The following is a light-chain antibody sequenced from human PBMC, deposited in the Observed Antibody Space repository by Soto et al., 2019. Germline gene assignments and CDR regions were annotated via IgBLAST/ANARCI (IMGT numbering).Light chain of an antibody. V-gene: IGLV2-8*02. J-gene: IGLJ3*02. CDR1: SSDVGGYNY. Sequence: TQRPAAGKSAGQGVTIYYKKNSSDVGGYNYVSWYQQYPGRAPKLMIYEVTKRPSGVPDRFSGSKSGNTASLTVSGLQAEDEADYYCSSYAASNNFYFVFGGGTKVTVL. CDR3: SSYAASNNFYFV. CDR2: EVT.